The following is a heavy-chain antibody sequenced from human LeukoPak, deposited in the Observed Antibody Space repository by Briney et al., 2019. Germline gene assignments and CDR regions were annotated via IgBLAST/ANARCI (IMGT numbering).Heavy chain of an antibody. V-gene: IGHV3-7*03. CDR2: ITQDRSER. D-gene: IGHD2-8*02. Sequence: GGPLRLSFAAPGLTFGNYGGTWVRRPPGKGLEWGATITQDRSERNYVDSVKGRFTISRDNAKSSLYLQMNSLTDEDTAVYHCVSRSCTANACFVSSFNCFDHWGPGSLVTVSS. CDR1: GLTFGNYG. J-gene: IGHJ4*02. CDR3: VSRSCTANACFVSSFNCFDH.